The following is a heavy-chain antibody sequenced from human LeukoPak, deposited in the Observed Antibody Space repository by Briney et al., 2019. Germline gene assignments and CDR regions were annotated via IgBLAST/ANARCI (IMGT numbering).Heavy chain of an antibody. J-gene: IGHJ4*02. Sequence: GGSLRLSCVVSGFTFNRCWMNWVRQAPGKGLEWVSSISSSSSYIYYADSVKGRFTISRDNAKNSLYLQMNSLRAEDTAVYYCASHHDYGDYVDYWGQGTLVTVSS. V-gene: IGHV3-21*01. CDR3: ASHHDYGDYVDY. CDR1: GFTFNRCW. CDR2: ISSSSSYI. D-gene: IGHD4-17*01.